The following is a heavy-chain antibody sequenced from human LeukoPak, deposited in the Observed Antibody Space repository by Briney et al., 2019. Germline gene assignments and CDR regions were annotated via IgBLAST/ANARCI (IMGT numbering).Heavy chain of an antibody. Sequence: GASVKVSCKASGYTFTSYDINWVRQATGQGLEWMGWMKPNSGNTGYAQKFQGRVTMTRDTSISTAYMELSRLRSDDTAVYYCARGNVDSSILTYWGQGTLVTVSS. D-gene: IGHD3-3*02. CDR1: GYTFTSYD. J-gene: IGHJ4*02. CDR2: MKPNSGNT. CDR3: ARGNVDSSILTY. V-gene: IGHV1-8*01.